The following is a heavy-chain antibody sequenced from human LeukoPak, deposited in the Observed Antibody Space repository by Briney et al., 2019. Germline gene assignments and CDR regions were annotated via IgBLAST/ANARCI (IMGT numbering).Heavy chain of an antibody. V-gene: IGHV4-31*03. D-gene: IGHD6-13*01. Sequence: SETLSLTCTVSGGSISSGGYYWSWIRQHPGKGLEWIGYIYYSGSTYYNPSLKSRVTISVDTSKNQFSLKPSSVTAADTAVYYCARSPDTYSSSWYYFDYWGQGTLVTVSS. J-gene: IGHJ4*02. CDR1: GGSISSGGYY. CDR2: IYYSGST. CDR3: ARSPDTYSSSWYYFDY.